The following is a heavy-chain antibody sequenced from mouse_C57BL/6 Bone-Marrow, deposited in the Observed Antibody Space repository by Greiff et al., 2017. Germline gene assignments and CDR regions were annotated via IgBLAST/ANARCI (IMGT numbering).Heavy chain of an antibody. D-gene: IGHD2-14*01. CDR1: GYTFTSYE. CDR2: IDPATGGT. CDR3: TRLNTYDFDY. J-gene: IGHJ2*01. Sequence: QVQLQQSGAELVRPGASVTLSCKASGYTFTSYEMHWVKQTPVQGLEWIGAIDPATGGTAYNQKFKGKDILTADNSSSTAYMELRSLTSVESAVYYGTRLNTYDFDYWGQGTTLTVSS. V-gene: IGHV1-15*01.